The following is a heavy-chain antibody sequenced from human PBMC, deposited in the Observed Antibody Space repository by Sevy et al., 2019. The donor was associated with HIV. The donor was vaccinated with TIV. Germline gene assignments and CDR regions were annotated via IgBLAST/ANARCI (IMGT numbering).Heavy chain of an antibody. CDR2: ISSSSSVM. CDR3: AREGGATDFDY. D-gene: IGHD1-26*01. V-gene: IGHV3-48*02. Sequence: GGSLRLSCAASGFTFRSHSMNWVRQAPGKGLEWISYISSSSSVMYYADSVKGRFTISRDNAKNSLYLQMNSLGDEDTAIYYCAREGGATDFDYWGQGTLVTVSS. J-gene: IGHJ4*02. CDR1: GFTFRSHS.